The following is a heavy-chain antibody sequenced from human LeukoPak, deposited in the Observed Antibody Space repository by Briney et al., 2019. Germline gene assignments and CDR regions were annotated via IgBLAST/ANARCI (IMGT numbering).Heavy chain of an antibody. V-gene: IGHV4-38-2*01. CDR2: LYHSDSA. D-gene: IGHD3-3*01. CDR3: AREYDFWSGYLENWFDP. J-gene: IGHJ5*02. Sequence: SETLSLTCAVSGYSISNNYYWVWIRQPPGRGLEWIGSLYHSDSAYYNTSLRSRVSMSVDTSKNQFSLTLSFVTAADTAVYYCAREYDFWSGYLENWFDPWGQGTLVTVSS. CDR1: GYSISNNYY.